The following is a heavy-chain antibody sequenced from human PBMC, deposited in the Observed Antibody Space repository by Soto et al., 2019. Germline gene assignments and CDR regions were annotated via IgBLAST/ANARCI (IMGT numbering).Heavy chain of an antibody. CDR2: INHSGST. CDR3: ARAWDYGDYMVDY. D-gene: IGHD4-17*01. CDR1: GGSFSGYY. V-gene: IGHV4-34*01. J-gene: IGHJ4*02. Sequence: QVQLQQWGAGLLKPSETLSLTCAVYGGSFSGYYWSWIRQPPGKGLEWIGEINHSGSTNYNPSLKSRVTISVDTSKNQVSLKLSSVTAADTAVYYCARAWDYGDYMVDYWGQGTLVTVSS.